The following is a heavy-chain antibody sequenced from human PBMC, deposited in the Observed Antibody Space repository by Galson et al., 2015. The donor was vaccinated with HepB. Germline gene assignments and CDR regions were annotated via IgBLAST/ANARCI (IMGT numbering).Heavy chain of an antibody. CDR1: GGTFSSYT. CDR2: IIPILGIA. J-gene: IGHJ3*02. V-gene: IGHV1-69*02. D-gene: IGHD6-19*01. CDR3: ARGVAVAGPAGAFDI. Sequence: SVKVSCKASGGTFSSYTISWVRQAPGQGLEWMGRIIPILGIANYAQKFQGRVTITADKSTSTAYMELSSLRSEDTAVYYCARGVAVAGPAGAFDIWGQGTMVTVSS.